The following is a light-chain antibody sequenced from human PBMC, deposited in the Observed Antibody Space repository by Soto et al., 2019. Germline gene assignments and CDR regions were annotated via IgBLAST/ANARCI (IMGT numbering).Light chain of an antibody. CDR2: GAS. CDR3: QQYNNWPSS. CDR1: QSVSSN. Sequence: MVMTQSPAALSGSPGERAPLSCRASQSVSSNLAWYQQKPGQAPRLLIYGASTRATGIPARFSGSGSGTEFTLTISSLQSEDFAVYYCQQYNNWPSSFGQGTKVDIK. V-gene: IGKV3-15*01. J-gene: IGKJ1*01.